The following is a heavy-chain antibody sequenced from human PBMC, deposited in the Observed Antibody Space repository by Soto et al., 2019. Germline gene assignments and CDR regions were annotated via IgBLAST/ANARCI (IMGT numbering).Heavy chain of an antibody. D-gene: IGHD3-10*01. CDR3: AKDPRRYGSGSYYFDY. Sequence: PGGSLRLSCAASGFTFSSYAMSWVRQAPGKGLERVSAISGSGGSTYYADSVKGRFTISRDNSKNTLYLQMNSLRAEDTAVYYCAKDPRRYGSGSYYFDYWGQGTLVTVSS. CDR2: ISGSGGST. V-gene: IGHV3-23*01. J-gene: IGHJ4*02. CDR1: GFTFSSYA.